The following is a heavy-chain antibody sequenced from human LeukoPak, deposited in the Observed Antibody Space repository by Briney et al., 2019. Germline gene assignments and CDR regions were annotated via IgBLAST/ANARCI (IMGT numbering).Heavy chain of an antibody. D-gene: IGHD2-15*01. V-gene: IGHV1-8*01. Sequence: GASVKVSCKASGYTFTSYDINWVRQATGQGLEWMGWMNPNSGNTGYAQKFQGRVTMTRNTSISTAYMELSSLRSEDTAVYYCARGPNIYCSGGSCYYYMDVWGKGTTVTVSS. CDR2: MNPNSGNT. J-gene: IGHJ6*03. CDR3: ARGPNIYCSGGSCYYYMDV. CDR1: GYTFTSYD.